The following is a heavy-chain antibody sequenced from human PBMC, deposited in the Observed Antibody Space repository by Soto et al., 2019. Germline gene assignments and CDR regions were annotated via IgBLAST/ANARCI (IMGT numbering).Heavy chain of an antibody. Sequence: GGSLRLSCSASGFTFSSYAMHGVRQAPGKGLEYVSAISSNGGSTYYADSVKGRFTISRDNSKNTLYLQMSSLRAEDTAVYYCVKGSGYQYYYYYYGMDVWGQGTTVTVSS. CDR2: ISSNGGST. J-gene: IGHJ6*02. CDR3: VKGSGYQYYYYYYGMDV. CDR1: GFTFSSYA. V-gene: IGHV3-64D*06. D-gene: IGHD3-3*01.